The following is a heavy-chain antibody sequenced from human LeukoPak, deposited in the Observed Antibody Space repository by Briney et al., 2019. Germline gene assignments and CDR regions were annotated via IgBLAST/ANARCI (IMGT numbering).Heavy chain of an antibody. CDR1: GFTFSRYG. D-gene: IGHD1-26*01. Sequence: GGSLRLSCAASGFTFSRYGMAWVRQAPGKGLEWVSDISGDGYSTRYADSVKGRFTISRDNSNNAQYLQMNSLSAEDAAVFFCAKYTLYTGSPGRPIDYWGQGTLVTVSS. CDR3: AKYTLYTGSPGRPIDY. J-gene: IGHJ4*02. CDR2: ISGDGYST. V-gene: IGHV3-23*01.